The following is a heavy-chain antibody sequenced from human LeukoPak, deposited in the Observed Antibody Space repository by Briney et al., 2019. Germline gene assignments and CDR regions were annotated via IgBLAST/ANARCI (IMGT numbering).Heavy chain of an antibody. CDR1: GGSISSYY. J-gene: IGHJ4*02. V-gene: IGHV4-59*08. Sequence: SETLSLTCTVCGGSISSYYWSWIRQPPGKGLEWIGYIYYSGSTNYNPSLRSRVTISVDTSKNQFSLKLSSVTAADTAVYYCARGGNYGDYDGYFDYWGQGTLVTVSS. D-gene: IGHD4-17*01. CDR3: ARGGNYGDYDGYFDY. CDR2: IYYSGST.